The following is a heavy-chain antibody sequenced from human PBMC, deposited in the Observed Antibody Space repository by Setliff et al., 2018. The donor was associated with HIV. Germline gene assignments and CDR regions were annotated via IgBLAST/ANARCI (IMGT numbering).Heavy chain of an antibody. Sequence: SETLSLTCSVSGDSISSSSYYWGWIRQPPGKGLEWIGSIYYSGSTYSNPSLNSRVTISVDASKNQFSLKLSSVTAADTAVYYCASLPPLYDSSGYYFDYWGQGTLVTVSS. D-gene: IGHD3-22*01. CDR2: IYYSGST. CDR3: ASLPPLYDSSGYYFDY. CDR1: GDSISSSSYY. V-gene: IGHV4-39*01. J-gene: IGHJ4*02.